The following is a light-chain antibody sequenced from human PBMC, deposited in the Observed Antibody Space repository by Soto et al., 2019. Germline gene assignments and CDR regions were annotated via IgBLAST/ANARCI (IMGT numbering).Light chain of an antibody. CDR3: QQSYSTPPWT. CDR1: QSISSY. J-gene: IGKJ1*01. Sequence: DIQMTQSPSSLSASVGDRVTITCRASQSISSYLNWYQQKPGKAPKLLVYAASNLQSGVPSRFSGSGSGTDFTLTISSLQPEDFATYYCQQSYSTPPWTFGQETKVEIK. V-gene: IGKV1-39*01. CDR2: AAS.